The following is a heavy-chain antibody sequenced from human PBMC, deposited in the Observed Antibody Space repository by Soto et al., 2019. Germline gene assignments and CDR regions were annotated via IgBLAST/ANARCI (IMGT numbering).Heavy chain of an antibody. CDR2: INHSGST. CDR1: GGSFSGYY. Sequence: ASETLSLTCAVYGGSFSGYYWSWIRQPPGKGLEWIGEINHSGSTNYNPSLKSRVTISVETSKNQFSLKLSSVTAADTAVYYCARGQKWELPSANFDYWGQGTLVTVSS. D-gene: IGHD1-26*01. CDR3: ARGQKWELPSANFDY. J-gene: IGHJ4*02. V-gene: IGHV4-34*01.